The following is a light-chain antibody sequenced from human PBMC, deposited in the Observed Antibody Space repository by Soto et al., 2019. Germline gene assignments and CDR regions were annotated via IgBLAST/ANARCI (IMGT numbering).Light chain of an antibody. Sequence: QSALTQPASVSGSPGQSITISCTGTSSDVGGYNYVSWYQQHPGEAPKLMIYAVSNRPSGVSNRFSGSKSGNTATLTISGLQAEDEADYYCCSYTVSGTYVFGTGTKLTVL. CDR2: AVS. CDR1: SSDVGGYNY. CDR3: CSYTVSGTYV. V-gene: IGLV2-14*01. J-gene: IGLJ1*01.